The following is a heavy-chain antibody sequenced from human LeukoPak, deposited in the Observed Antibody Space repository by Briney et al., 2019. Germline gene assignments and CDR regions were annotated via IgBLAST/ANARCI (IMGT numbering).Heavy chain of an antibody. CDR2: INHSGST. CDR1: GGSFSGYY. Sequence: SETLSLTCAVYGGSFSGYYWSWIRQPPGKGLEWIGEINHSGSTNYNPSLKSRVTISVDTSKNQFSLKLSSVTAADTAVYYCARSREYQLPYAFDIWGQGTMVTVSS. J-gene: IGHJ3*02. V-gene: IGHV4-34*01. CDR3: ARSREYQLPYAFDI. D-gene: IGHD2-2*01.